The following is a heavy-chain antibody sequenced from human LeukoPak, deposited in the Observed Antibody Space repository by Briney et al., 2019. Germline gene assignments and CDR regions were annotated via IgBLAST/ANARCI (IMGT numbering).Heavy chain of an antibody. D-gene: IGHD2-2*03. CDR1: GFTFSAYD. Sequence: GGSLRLSCEASGFTFSAYDMQWIRQAPGKGPEWVSGISRSGSTYYRDSVKGRFTISRDNYKNTLYLQMNSLRAEDTAVYYCAKGGYFAFDIWGQGTMVTVSS. CDR2: ISRSGST. V-gene: IGHV3-23*01. J-gene: IGHJ3*02. CDR3: AKGGYFAFDI.